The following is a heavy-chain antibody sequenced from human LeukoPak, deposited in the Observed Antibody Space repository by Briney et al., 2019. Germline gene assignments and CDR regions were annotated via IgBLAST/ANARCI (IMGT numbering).Heavy chain of an antibody. CDR1: GGSISSSSYY. D-gene: IGHD3-9*01. V-gene: IGHV4-39*07. CDR2: IYYSGSA. J-gene: IGHJ4*02. Sequence: SETLSLTCTVSGGSISSSSYYWGWIRQPPGKGLEWIGSIYYSGSANYNPSLKSRVTISADASKNQFSLRLSSVTAADTAVYYCARRARYFDWHDNWGQGILVTVSS. CDR3: ARRARYFDWHDN.